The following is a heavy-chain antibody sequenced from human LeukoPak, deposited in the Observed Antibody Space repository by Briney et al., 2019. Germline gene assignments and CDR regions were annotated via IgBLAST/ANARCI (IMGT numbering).Heavy chain of an antibody. D-gene: IGHD6-19*01. CDR1: GFTFSGYA. V-gene: IGHV3-23*01. CDR3: AKGYNSGWYYFDY. CDR2: ISGSGGST. Sequence: GGSLRLSCAASGFTFSGYAVSWVRQAPGKGLEWVSTISGSGGSTYYADSVKGRFTISRDNSKNALYLQMNSLRAEDTAVYYCAKGYNSGWYYFDYWGQGTLVTVSS. J-gene: IGHJ4*02.